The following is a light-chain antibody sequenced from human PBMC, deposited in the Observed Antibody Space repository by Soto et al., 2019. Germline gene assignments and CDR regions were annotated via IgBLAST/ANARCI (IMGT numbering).Light chain of an antibody. J-gene: IGKJ3*01. Sequence: DIQMTQSPSSLSASVGDRVTITCQASQDISNSLNWYQQKPGKAPKLLIYDASNLETGVPSRFSGSGSGTDFTFTISSLQPEDIATYYWQQYDNLPSFGPGTKVDIK. CDR1: QDISNS. CDR2: DAS. CDR3: QQYDNLPS. V-gene: IGKV1-33*01.